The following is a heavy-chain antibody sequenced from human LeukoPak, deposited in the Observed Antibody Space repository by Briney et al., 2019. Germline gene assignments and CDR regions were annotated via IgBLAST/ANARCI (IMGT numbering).Heavy chain of an antibody. CDR1: GFTFNSYA. Sequence: GGSLRLSCAASGFTFNSYAMYWVRQAPGKGLEWISGIFGSGGSPHYADSVKGRFTISRDNFQNTVYLQLGSLRVEDTAVYYCGKTTVGYSSGRYPGWPVDYWGQGTLVTVSS. V-gene: IGHV3-23*01. J-gene: IGHJ4*02. CDR2: IFGSGGSP. CDR3: GKTTVGYSSGRYPGWPVDY. D-gene: IGHD2-15*01.